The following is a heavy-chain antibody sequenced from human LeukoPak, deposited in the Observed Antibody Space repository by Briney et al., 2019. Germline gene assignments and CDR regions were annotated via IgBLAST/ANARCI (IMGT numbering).Heavy chain of an antibody. V-gene: IGHV3-53*01. Sequence: GGSLRLSCPASGFTFSSYSMNWVHQAPGKGLEWVSVIYSGGSTYYADSVKGRFTISRDNAKNSLYLQMNSLRAEDTALYYCARDHSGGSGSFVYWGQGTLVTVSS. J-gene: IGHJ4*02. CDR3: ARDHSGGSGSFVY. D-gene: IGHD3-10*01. CDR2: IYSGGST. CDR1: GFTFSSYS.